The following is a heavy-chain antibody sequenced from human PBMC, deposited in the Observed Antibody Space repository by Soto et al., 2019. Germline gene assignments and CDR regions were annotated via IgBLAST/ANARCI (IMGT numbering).Heavy chain of an antibody. J-gene: IGHJ3*01. D-gene: IGHD2-8*01. Sequence: PGGSLRLSCAAPGLTMSTYAMSWVRQAPGKGLEWVSTIAGEDIFYADFVKGRFTISIDNSKNLLFLQMNSLTADDTATYYCAKGHFKRNGVYDGFDVWGQGTTVTVSS. V-gene: IGHV3-23*05. CDR3: AKGHFKRNGVYDGFDV. CDR1: GLTMSTYA. CDR2: IAGEDI.